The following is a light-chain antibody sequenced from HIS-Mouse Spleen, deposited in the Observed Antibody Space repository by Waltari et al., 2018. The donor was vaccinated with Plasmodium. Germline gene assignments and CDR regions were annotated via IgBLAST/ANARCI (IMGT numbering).Light chain of an antibody. CDR3: MIWPSNASWV. CDR1: SDINVGSYN. CDR2: YYSYSDK. J-gene: IGLJ3*02. Sequence: QPVLTQPPSSSASPGESARLTCTLPSDINVGSYNIYWYQQKPGSPPRYLLYYYSYSDKGKGCVVTSRFSGSKDASASAGILLISGLQSEDEADYYCMIWPSNASWVFGGGTKLTVL. V-gene: IGLV5-37*01.